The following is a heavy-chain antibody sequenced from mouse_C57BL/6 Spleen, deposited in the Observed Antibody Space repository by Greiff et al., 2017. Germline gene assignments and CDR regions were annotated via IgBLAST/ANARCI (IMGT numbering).Heavy chain of an antibody. Sequence: VQLQQPGAELVKPGASVKMSCKASGYTFTSYWITWVKQRPGQGLEWIGDIYPGSGSTNYNEKFTSKATLTVDTSSSPAYMQLSSLTSEDSAVYYCAMGLRYDYYAMDYWGQGTSVTVSS. CDR3: AMGLRYDYYAMDY. D-gene: IGHD1-1*01. V-gene: IGHV1-55*01. CDR2: IYPGSGST. CDR1: GYTFTSYW. J-gene: IGHJ4*01.